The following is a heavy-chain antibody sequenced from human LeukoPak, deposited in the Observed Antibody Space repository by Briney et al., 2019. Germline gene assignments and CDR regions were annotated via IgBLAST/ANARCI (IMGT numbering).Heavy chain of an antibody. CDR2: IYPDDSNT. CDR3: ARLDSSSYQYYYYYYMDV. CDR1: GYSFTNYW. J-gene: IGHJ6*03. D-gene: IGHD6-6*01. Sequence: GESLKISCKGSGYSFTNYWIGWVRQMPGKGLEWMGIIYPDDSNTRYSPSFQGQVTISADKSISTAYLQWSSLKASDTAMYYCARLDSSSYQYYYYYYMDVWGKGTTVTVSS. V-gene: IGHV5-51*01.